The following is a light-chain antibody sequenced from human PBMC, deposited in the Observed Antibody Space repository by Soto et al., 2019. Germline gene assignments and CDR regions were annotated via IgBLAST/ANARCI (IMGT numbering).Light chain of an antibody. V-gene: IGLV1-40*01. CDR3: QSYDSSLSAPYV. Sequence: QSVLTQPPSVSGAPGQRVTISCVGSSSNIGAGYDVHWYQHLPGTAPKLLIYDNNNRPSGVPDRFSGSKSGTSASLAITGLQAEDEADYYCQSYDSSLSAPYVFGTGTKVTVL. J-gene: IGLJ1*01. CDR2: DNN. CDR1: SSNIGAGYD.